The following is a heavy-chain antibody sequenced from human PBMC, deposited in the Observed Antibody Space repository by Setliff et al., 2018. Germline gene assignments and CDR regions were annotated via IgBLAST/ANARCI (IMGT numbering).Heavy chain of an antibody. J-gene: IGHJ4*02. CDR2: MNIDNGKT. V-gene: IGHV1-3*03. CDR1: GYSFTLYA. CDR3: ARGYCDGIGCPAPLYYFDS. Sequence: RASVKVSCKASGYSFTLYAMHWMRQAPGQRLEWMGWMNIDNGKTEYSQEFQDRVAFTRDTFAETAYMELRSLTSDDMAVYYCARGYCDGIGCPAPLYYFDSWGQGTLVTVSS. D-gene: IGHD2-21*01.